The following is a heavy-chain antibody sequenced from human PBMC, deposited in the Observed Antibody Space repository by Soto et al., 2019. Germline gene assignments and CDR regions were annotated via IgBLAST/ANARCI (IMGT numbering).Heavy chain of an antibody. J-gene: IGHJ4*02. CDR3: ARDYYDSSGYFAN. Sequence: EVQLVESGGALVQPGGSLRLSCVASGFSFSTYSMNWVRQAPGKGLEWISYITASSRTIYYADSVKGRFTISRDNAKNSLYLQMNSLRDEDTAVYYCARDYYDSSGYFANWGQGTLVTVSS. V-gene: IGHV3-48*02. D-gene: IGHD3-22*01. CDR2: ITASSRTI. CDR1: GFSFSTYS.